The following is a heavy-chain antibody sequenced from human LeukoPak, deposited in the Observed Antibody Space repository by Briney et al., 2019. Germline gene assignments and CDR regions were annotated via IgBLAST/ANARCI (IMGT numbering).Heavy chain of an antibody. V-gene: IGHV4-39*07. CDR3: ASKAAAVFPFDY. J-gene: IGHJ4*02. Sequence: PSETLSLTCTVSGGSISSGNYYWSWSRQPPGKGLEWIGEINHSGSTNYNPSLKSRVTISVDTSKNQFSLKLSSVTAADTAVYYCASKAAAVFPFDYWGQGTLVTVSS. D-gene: IGHD6-13*01. CDR1: GGSISSGNYY. CDR2: INHSGST.